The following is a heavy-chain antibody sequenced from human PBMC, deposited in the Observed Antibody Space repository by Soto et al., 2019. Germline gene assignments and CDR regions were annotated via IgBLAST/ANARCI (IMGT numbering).Heavy chain of an antibody. D-gene: IGHD3-3*01. CDR3: ARDRDYDFWSGYYLGTTHQGWFDP. CDR1: GGSISSGDYY. J-gene: IGHJ5*02. CDR2: IYYSGST. V-gene: IGHV4-30-4*01. Sequence: QVQLQESGPGLVKPSQTLSLTCTVSGGSISSGDYYWSWIRQPPEKGLEWIGYIYYSGSTYYNPSLKSRVTISVDTSKNQFSLKLSSVTAADTAVYYCARDRDYDFWSGYYLGTTHQGWFDPWGQGTLVTVSS.